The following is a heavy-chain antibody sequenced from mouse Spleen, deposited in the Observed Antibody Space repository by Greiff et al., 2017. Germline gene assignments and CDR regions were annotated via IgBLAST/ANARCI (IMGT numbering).Heavy chain of an antibody. CDR3: AREGVGYYRAMDD. Sequence: QVQLKESGPELVKPGASVKISCKASGYAFSSSWMNWVKQRPGKGLEWIGRIYPGDGDTNYNGKFKGKATLTADKSSSTAYMQLSSLTSEDSAVEFCAREGVGYYRAMDDGGQGTSVTVSS. V-gene: IGHV1-82*01. CDR2: IYPGDGDT. J-gene: IGHJ4*01. D-gene: IGHD1-1*01. CDR1: GYAFSSSW.